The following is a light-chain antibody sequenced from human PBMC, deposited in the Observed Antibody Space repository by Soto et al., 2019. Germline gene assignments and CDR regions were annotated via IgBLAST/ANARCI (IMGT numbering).Light chain of an antibody. CDR1: LSVSVY. J-gene: IGKJ5*01. V-gene: IGKV3-11*01. CDR3: QQYANSPIN. Sequence: EIVLTQSPATLSLSPVEIANLYFITSLSVSVYLDFYQQKPGQAPRLLISDASNRATGIPARFSGSGSGTDFTLTIRRLEPEDFAVYYCQQYANSPINCGQGTRREIK. CDR2: DAS.